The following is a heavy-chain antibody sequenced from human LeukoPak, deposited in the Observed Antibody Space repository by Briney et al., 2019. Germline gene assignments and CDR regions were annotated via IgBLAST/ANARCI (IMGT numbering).Heavy chain of an antibody. Sequence: PGGSLRLSCAASGFTFSSYAMSWVRQAPGKGLEWVSVISGSGGSTYYADSVKGRFTLSRDNSKNTLYLQMNSLSAEDTATYYCAKAGEMYSYCGGDCYPTYFDYWGQGTLVTVSS. V-gene: IGHV3-23*01. J-gene: IGHJ4*02. CDR1: GFTFSSYA. CDR2: ISGSGGST. CDR3: AKAGEMYSYCGGDCYPTYFDY. D-gene: IGHD2-21*02.